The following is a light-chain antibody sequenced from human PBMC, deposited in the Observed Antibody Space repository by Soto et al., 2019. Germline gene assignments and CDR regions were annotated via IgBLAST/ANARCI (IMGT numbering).Light chain of an antibody. V-gene: IGLV3-21*02. CDR2: DDS. CDR1: GLPKQY. CDR3: QVWDSSSDHPVV. J-gene: IGLJ2*01. Sequence: SYELTQPPSVSVSPGQTTWITCSGEGLPKQYAHWYQQKPGQAPVLVVYDDSDRPSGIPERFSGSNSGNTATLTISRVEAGDEADYYCQVWDSSSDHPVVFGGGTKLTVL.